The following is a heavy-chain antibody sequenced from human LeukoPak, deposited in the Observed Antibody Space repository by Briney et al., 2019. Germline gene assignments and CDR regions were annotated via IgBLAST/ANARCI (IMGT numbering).Heavy chain of an antibody. Sequence: WGSLRLSCAASGFTFSSYGMHWVRQAPGKGLEWVAVIWYDGSNKYYADSVKGRFTISRDNSKNTLYLQINNLRAEDTAVYYCAKVPVPGLYYFDFWGQGPLVTVSS. CDR1: GFTFSSYG. J-gene: IGHJ4*02. V-gene: IGHV3-33*06. CDR3: AKVPVPGLYYFDF. CDR2: IWYDGSNK. D-gene: IGHD6-19*01.